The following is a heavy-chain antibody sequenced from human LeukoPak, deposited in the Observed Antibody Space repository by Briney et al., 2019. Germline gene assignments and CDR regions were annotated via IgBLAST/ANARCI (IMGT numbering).Heavy chain of an antibody. CDR3: ARGYSSSWHSNVYFDY. CDR2: IIPIFGTA. J-gene: IGHJ4*02. D-gene: IGHD6-13*01. CDR1: GGTFSSYA. V-gene: IGHV1-69*05. Sequence: ASVKVSCKASGGTFSSYAISWVRQAPGQGLEWMGGIIPIFGTANYAQKFQGRVTITTDESTSTAYMELSSLRSEDTAVYYCARGYSSSWHSNVYFDYWGQGTLVTVSS.